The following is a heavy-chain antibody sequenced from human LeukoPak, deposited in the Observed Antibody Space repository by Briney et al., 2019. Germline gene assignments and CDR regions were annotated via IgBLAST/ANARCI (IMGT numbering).Heavy chain of an antibody. CDR2: ISSSSSYI. D-gene: IGHD2-2*01. V-gene: IGHV3-21*01. CDR1: GFTFSSYS. J-gene: IGHJ4*01. Sequence: GGSLRLSCAASGFTFSSYSMNWVRQAPGKGLEWVSSISSSSSYIYYADSVKGRFTISRDNAKNSLYLQMNSLRAEDTAVYYCARDWDCSSATCYGALGYWGQGTLVTVSS. CDR3: ARDWDCSSATCYGALGY.